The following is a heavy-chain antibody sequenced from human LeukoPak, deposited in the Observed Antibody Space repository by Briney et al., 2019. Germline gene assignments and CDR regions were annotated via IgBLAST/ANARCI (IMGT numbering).Heavy chain of an antibody. CDR3: ARGRPSGSYLDSYYFDY. D-gene: IGHD1-26*01. CDR2: IYYSGST. J-gene: IGHJ4*02. Sequence: SETLSLTCTVSGGSISSGGYYWSWIRQHPGKGLEWIGYIYYSGSTYYNPSLKSRVTISVDTSKNQFSLKLSSVTAADTAVYYCARGRPSGSYLDSYYFDYWGQGTLVTVSS. V-gene: IGHV4-31*03. CDR1: GGSISSGGYY.